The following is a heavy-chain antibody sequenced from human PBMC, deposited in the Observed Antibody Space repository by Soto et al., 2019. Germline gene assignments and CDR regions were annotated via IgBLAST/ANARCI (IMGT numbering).Heavy chain of an antibody. Sequence: ASVKVSCKASGYTFTSYGISWVRQAPGQGLEWMGWISAYNGNTNYAQKLQGRVTMTTDTSTSTAYMELRSLRSDDTAVYYCARDVAVAGTDPWDYWGPGTLVTVSS. CDR3: ARDVAVAGTDPWDY. J-gene: IGHJ4*02. D-gene: IGHD6-19*01. CDR1: GYTFTSYG. V-gene: IGHV1-18*04. CDR2: ISAYNGNT.